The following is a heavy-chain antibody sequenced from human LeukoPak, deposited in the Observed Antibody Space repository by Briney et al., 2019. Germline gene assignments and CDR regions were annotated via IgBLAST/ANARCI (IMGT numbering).Heavy chain of an antibody. CDR3: ARSYFWSGYSGRTFDY. CDR2: IYTSGST. V-gene: IGHV4-4*07. D-gene: IGHD3-3*01. CDR1: GGSISSYY. J-gene: IGHJ4*02. Sequence: SETLSLTCTVSGGSISSYYWSWIRQPAGKGLEWIGRIYTSGSTYYNPSLKSRVTISVDRSKNQFSLKLSSVTAADTAVYYCARSYFWSGYSGRTFDYWGQGTLVTVSS.